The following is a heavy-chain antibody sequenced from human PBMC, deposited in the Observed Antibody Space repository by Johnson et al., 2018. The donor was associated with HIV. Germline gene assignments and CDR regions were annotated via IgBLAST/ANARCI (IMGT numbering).Heavy chain of an antibody. Sequence: QVTLVESGGGVVQPGRSLRLSCAASGFIFSSYGMHWVRQAPGKGLEWVAVISYDGSNKYYAYSVKGRFTISRDNSKNTLYLQMNSLRAEDTAVYYCAKDLPRITTSISAFDIWGQGTMVTVSS. J-gene: IGHJ3*02. CDR3: AKDLPRITTSISAFDI. V-gene: IGHV3-30*18. CDR2: ISYDGSNK. D-gene: IGHD1-14*01. CDR1: GFIFSSYG.